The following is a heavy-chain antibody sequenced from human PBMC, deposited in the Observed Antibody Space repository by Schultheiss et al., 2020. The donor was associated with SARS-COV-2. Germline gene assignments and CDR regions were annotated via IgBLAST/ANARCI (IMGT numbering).Heavy chain of an antibody. CDR3: AKGILANYYDSSGYYYSLGY. CDR2: IYSGGST. D-gene: IGHD3-22*01. Sequence: GGSLRLSCAASGFTVSSNYMSWVRQAPGKGLEWVSVIYSGGSTYYADSVKGRFTISRDNSKNTLYLQMNSLRAEDTAVYYCAKGILANYYDSSGYYYSLGYWGQGTLVTVSS. V-gene: IGHV3-53*01. CDR1: GFTVSSNY. J-gene: IGHJ4*02.